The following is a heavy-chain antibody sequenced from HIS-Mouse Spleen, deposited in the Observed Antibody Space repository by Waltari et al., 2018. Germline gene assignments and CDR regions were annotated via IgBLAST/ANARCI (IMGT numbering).Heavy chain of an antibody. CDR1: GYTFTGYY. CDR2: VNPNSGGT. CDR3: ASVSKQWRHAFGY. D-gene: IGHD3-16*01. Sequence: QVQLVQAGAEVKKPGASVKVSCKASGYTFTGYYMHWVRQAPGHGLECMGWVNPNSGGTNYAQRVQVRVTMTRATSTSTAYMELSRLRADDTAVYYCASVSKQWRHAFGYWGQGTLVTVSS. J-gene: IGHJ4*02. V-gene: IGHV1-2*02.